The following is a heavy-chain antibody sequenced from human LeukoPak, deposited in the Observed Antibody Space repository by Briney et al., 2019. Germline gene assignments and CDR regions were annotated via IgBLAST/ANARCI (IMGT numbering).Heavy chain of an antibody. CDR1: GDSVSSNSAA. CDR2: TYYRSKWYN. CDR3: ARDQEYCSSTSCSRELDY. J-gene: IGHJ4*02. V-gene: IGHV6-1*01. D-gene: IGHD2-2*01. Sequence: SQTLSLTCAISGDSVSSNSAAWNWIRQSPSRGLEWLGRTYYRSKWYNDYAVSVKSRITINPDTSKNQFSLQLNSVTPEDTAVYYCARDQEYCSSTSCSRELDYWGQGTLVTVSS.